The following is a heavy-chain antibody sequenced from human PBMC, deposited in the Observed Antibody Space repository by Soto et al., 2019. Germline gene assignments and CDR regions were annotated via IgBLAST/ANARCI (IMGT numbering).Heavy chain of an antibody. Sequence: QVQLVQSGAEVQKPGSSVKVSCKASGGTFSSYAISWVRQAPGQGLEWMGGIIPIFGTANYAQKFQGRVTITADESTSTAYMELSSLRSEDTAVYYCASSPYYYGSGSYLLDYWGQGTLVTVSS. J-gene: IGHJ4*02. CDR3: ASSPYYYGSGSYLLDY. D-gene: IGHD3-10*01. CDR1: GGTFSSYA. V-gene: IGHV1-69*01. CDR2: IIPIFGTA.